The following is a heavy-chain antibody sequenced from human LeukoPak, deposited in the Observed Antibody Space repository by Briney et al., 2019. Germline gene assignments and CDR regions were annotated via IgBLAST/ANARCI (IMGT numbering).Heavy chain of an antibody. J-gene: IGHJ4*02. CDR2: INHSGST. CDR1: GGSFSGYY. CDR3: ARFPRYDSSGYYYVGFDY. Sequence: PSETLSLTCAVYGGSFSGYYWSWIRQPPGKGLEWIGEINHSGSTNYNPSLKSRVTISVDTSKNQFSLKLSSVTAADTAVYYCARFPRYDSSGYYYVGFDYWGQGTLATVSS. D-gene: IGHD3-22*01. V-gene: IGHV4-34*01.